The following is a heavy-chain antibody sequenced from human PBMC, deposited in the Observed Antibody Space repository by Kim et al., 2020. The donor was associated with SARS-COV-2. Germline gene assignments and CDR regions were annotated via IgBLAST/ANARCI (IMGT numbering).Heavy chain of an antibody. CDR1: GFTFSDYY. J-gene: IGHJ4*02. CDR3: ARTLAYSSSWTRGLSFDY. CDR2: ISGSSSYT. V-gene: IGHV3-11*06. D-gene: IGHD6-13*01. Sequence: GGSLRLSCAVSGFTFSDYYMSLIRQAPGKGLEWVSYISGSSSYTNYADSVKGRFTISRDNAKNSLYLQMNSLRAEDTAVYYCARTLAYSSSWTRGLSFDYWGQGTLVTVYS.